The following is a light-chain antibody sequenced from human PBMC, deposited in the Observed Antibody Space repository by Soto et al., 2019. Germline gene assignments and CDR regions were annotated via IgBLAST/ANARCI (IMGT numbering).Light chain of an antibody. CDR3: QQYGTAPWT. J-gene: IGKJ1*01. Sequence: EIVLTHSPCTVALSPVERATLPCRASQIVSSSYLAWYQQKPGQAPRLPLYGAYNRATGIPDRFSGSGSGTDFTLTISRLEPEDFAVYYCQQYGTAPWTCGQGTKVDIK. CDR1: QIVSSSY. V-gene: IGKV3-20*01. CDR2: GAY.